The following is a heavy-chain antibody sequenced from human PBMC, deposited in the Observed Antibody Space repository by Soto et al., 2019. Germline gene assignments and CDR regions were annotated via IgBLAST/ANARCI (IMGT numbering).Heavy chain of an antibody. D-gene: IGHD2-2*01. CDR3: AKGSGRGYCSDTSCYTINC. J-gene: IGHJ4*02. CDR1: GYTFTSYD. V-gene: IGHV1-8*01. Sequence: ASVKVSCKASGYTFTSYDINWVRQATGQGLEWMGWMNPDSGNTGYAQKFQGRVTMTSNTSINTAYMELSSLRSEDTAVYYCAKGSGRGYCSDTSCYTINCWGQGTLCTVSS. CDR2: MNPDSGNT.